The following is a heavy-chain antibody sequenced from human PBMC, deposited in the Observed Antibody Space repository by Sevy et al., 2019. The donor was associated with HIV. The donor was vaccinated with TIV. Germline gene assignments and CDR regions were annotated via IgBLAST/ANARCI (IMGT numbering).Heavy chain of an antibody. CDR2: IYPGDSNT. V-gene: IGHV5-51*01. Sequence: GETLKISCKGSGYSFTNYWIGWVRQMPGKGLEWMGIIYPGDSNTRYSPSFQGQVTISADKSISTAYLQWSSLKASDTAVYYCAGLGYCTGGSCQYYYYGMDVWGQGTTVTVSS. CDR1: GYSFTNYW. D-gene: IGHD2-15*01. CDR3: AGLGYCTGGSCQYYYYGMDV. J-gene: IGHJ6*02.